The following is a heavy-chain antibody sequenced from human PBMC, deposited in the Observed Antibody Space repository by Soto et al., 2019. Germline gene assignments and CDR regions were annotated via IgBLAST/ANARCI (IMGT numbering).Heavy chain of an antibody. J-gene: IGHJ5*02. CDR1: GFTFSSYG. D-gene: IGHD2-8*01. CDR2: IWYDGSNK. V-gene: IGHV3-33*01. CDR3: ARDDLDCTNGVCYLDKGEYNWFDP. Sequence: GGSLRLSCAASGFTFSSYGMHWVRQAPGKGLEWVAVIWYDGSNKYYADSVKGRFTISRDNSKNTLYLQMNSLRAEDTAVYYCARDDLDCTNGVCYLDKGEYNWFDPWGQGTLVTVSS.